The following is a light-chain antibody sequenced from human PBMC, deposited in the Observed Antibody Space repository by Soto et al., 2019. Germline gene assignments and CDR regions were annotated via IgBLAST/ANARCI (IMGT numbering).Light chain of an antibody. CDR2: EGS. CDR1: SSDVGNYNL. CDR3: CSYAGGSPSVV. Sequence: QSALTQPASVSGSPGQSITISCTGTSSDVGNYNLVSWYQIHPGKVPKTMIYEGSKRPSGVSNRFSGYKSGNTASLTISGLQPEDEGDYCCCSYAGGSPSVVFGGGTKLTVL. V-gene: IGLV2-23*01. J-gene: IGLJ2*01.